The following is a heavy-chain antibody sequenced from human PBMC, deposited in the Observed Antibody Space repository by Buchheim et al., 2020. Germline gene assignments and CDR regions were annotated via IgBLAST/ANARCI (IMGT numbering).Heavy chain of an antibody. CDR3: ARHFTNWNFDY. V-gene: IGHV4-39*01. CDR1: GDSIGGRRVF. CDR2: TNDSGST. Sequence: QLQLQESGPGLVKTSETLSLTCSVSGDSIGGRRVFWGWVRQPPGKGPEWIGSTNDSGSTYYTPSLKSQVTISVDTTSNPSSLRLRSVTASDTAVYFCARHFTNWNFDYWGQG. J-gene: IGHJ4*02. D-gene: IGHD1-1*01.